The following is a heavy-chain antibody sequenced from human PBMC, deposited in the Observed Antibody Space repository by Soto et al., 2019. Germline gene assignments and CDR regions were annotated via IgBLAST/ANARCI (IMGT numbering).Heavy chain of an antibody. CDR1: GFTFSSYS. V-gene: IGHV3-48*02. Sequence: GGSLRLSCAASGFTFSSYSMNWVRQAPGKGLEWVSYISSSSSTIYYADSVKGRFTISRDNAKNSLYLQMNSLRDEDTAVYYCAREARDGYHYPGYYGMDVWGQGTTVTVYS. CDR3: AREARDGYHYPGYYGMDV. J-gene: IGHJ6*02. CDR2: ISSSSSTI. D-gene: IGHD5-12*01.